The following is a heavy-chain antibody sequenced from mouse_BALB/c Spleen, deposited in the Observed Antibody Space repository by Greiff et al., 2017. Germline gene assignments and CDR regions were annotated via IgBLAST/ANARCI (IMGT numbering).Heavy chain of an antibody. J-gene: IGHJ3*01. D-gene: IGHD3-3*01. CDR3: ARRGGDGAY. CDR1: GYSITSDYA. V-gene: IGHV3-2*02. CDR2: ISYSGST. Sequence: VQLQESGPGLVKPSQSLSLTCTVTGYSITSDYAWNWIRQFPGNKLEWMGYISYSGSTSHNPSLKSRISITRDTSKNQLFLQLNSVTTEDTATYYCARRGGDGAYWGQGTLVTVSA.